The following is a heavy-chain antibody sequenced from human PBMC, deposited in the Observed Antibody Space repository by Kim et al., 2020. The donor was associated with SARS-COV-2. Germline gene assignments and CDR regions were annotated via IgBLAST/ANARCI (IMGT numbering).Heavy chain of an antibody. CDR2: IDPSDSYT. Sequence: GASLKISCKGSGYRFTSYWISWVRQMPGKGLEWMGRIDPSDSYTNYSPSFQGHVTISADKSISTAYLQWSSLKASDTAMYYCARRPEDSSQNDAFDIWGQGTMVTVSS. CDR1: GYRFTSYW. V-gene: IGHV5-10-1*01. D-gene: IGHD6-6*01. CDR3: ARRPEDSSQNDAFDI. J-gene: IGHJ3*02.